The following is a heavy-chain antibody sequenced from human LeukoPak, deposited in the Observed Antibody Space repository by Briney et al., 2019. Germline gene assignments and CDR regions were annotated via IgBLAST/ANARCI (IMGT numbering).Heavy chain of an antibody. J-gene: IGHJ5*02. D-gene: IGHD6-19*01. CDR2: IWYDGSKQ. Sequence: GGSLRLSCAASGFTFSSYGMHWVRQAPGKGLEWVALIWYDGSKQYYADSVKGRFTISRDNSKNTLHLQMNSLGAEDTAVFYCARLIGWSRFDPWGQGALVTVSS. CDR1: GFTFSSYG. CDR3: ARLIGWSRFDP. V-gene: IGHV3-33*01.